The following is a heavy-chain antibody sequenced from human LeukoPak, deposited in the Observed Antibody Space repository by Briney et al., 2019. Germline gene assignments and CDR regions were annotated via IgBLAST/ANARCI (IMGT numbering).Heavy chain of an antibody. J-gene: IGHJ4*02. V-gene: IGHV4-59*01. CDR3: ARRDGSGYYGYYFDH. CDR2: MYYTGST. CDR1: GGSITSYY. Sequence: SETLSLTCTFSGGSITSYYWSWIRQPPGKGLEGIGYMYYTGSTNYNPSLKSRVTISEDTSKNQFSLRLSSVTAADTAVYYCARRDGSGYYGYYFDHWGQGTLVTVSS. D-gene: IGHD3-22*01.